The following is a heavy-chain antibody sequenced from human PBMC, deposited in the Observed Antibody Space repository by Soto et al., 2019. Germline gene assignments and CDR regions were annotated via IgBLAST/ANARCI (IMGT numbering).Heavy chain of an antibody. CDR2: IKSKALGGTT. J-gene: IGHJ4*01. CDR1: GFVFSNAW. D-gene: IGHD3-22*01. CDR3: TTASYSTMIEVRFDY. V-gene: IGHV3-15*07. Sequence: EVHLVDSGGDLVKPGGSLRLSCAGSGFVFSNAWINWVRQAPGKGLEWVGRIKSKALGGTTDFAAPVRGRFAITRDDSRNMAYMQMNSLNTEDTAVYYCTTASYSTMIEVRFDYWGHGTPVTVSS.